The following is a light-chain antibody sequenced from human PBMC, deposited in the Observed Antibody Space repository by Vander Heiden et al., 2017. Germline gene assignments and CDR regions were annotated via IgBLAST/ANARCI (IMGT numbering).Light chain of an antibody. J-gene: IGLJ1*01. Sequence: QSALTQPASVSGSPGQPITISCTGTSSDVGGYKYVSWYQQHPGKAPKLMIYDVSNRPSGVSNRFSGSKSGNTASLTISGLQAEDEADYYCSSYTSSSTLYVFGTGTKVTVL. CDR2: DVS. CDR1: SSDVGGYKY. V-gene: IGLV2-14*03. CDR3: SSYTSSSTLYV.